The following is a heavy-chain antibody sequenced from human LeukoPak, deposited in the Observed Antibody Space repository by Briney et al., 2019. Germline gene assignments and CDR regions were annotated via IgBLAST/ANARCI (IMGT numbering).Heavy chain of an antibody. Sequence: SETLSLTCTVSGGSISSYYWSWIRQPPGKGLEWIGYIYYSGSTNYNPSLKSRVTISVDTSKNQFSLKLSSVTAADTAVYYCARAGPPTYYSSSWYLGYYYYGMDVWGQGTTVTVSS. D-gene: IGHD6-13*01. V-gene: IGHV4-59*01. CDR3: ARAGPPTYYSSSWYLGYYYYGMDV. J-gene: IGHJ6*02. CDR1: GGSISSYY. CDR2: IYYSGST.